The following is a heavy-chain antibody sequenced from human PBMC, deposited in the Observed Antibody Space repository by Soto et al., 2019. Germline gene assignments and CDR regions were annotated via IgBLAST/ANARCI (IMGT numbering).Heavy chain of an antibody. D-gene: IGHD2-21*01. J-gene: IGHJ4*02. Sequence: SETLSLTCAVYGGSFSGYYWSWIRQPPGKGLEWIGEINHSGSTNDNPSLKSRVTISVDTSKNQFSLKLSSVTAADTAVYYCARALQWVFIPEFSVYFDYWGQGTLVTVSS. CDR3: ARALQWVFIPEFSVYFDY. V-gene: IGHV4-34*01. CDR1: GGSFSGYY. CDR2: INHSGST.